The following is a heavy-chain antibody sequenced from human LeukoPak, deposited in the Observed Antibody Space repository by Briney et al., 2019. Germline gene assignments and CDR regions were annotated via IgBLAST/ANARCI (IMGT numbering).Heavy chain of an antibody. D-gene: IGHD6-19*01. V-gene: IGHV4-59*01. CDR2: IYYSGST. Sequence: SETLSLTCTVSGGSISSYYWSWIRQPPGKGLEWIGYIYYSGSTNYNPSLKSRVTISVDTSKNQFSLKLSSVTAADTAVYYCARAHISGWYRLQNFDYWGQGTLVTVSS. CDR3: ARAHISGWYRLQNFDY. CDR1: GGSISSYY. J-gene: IGHJ4*02.